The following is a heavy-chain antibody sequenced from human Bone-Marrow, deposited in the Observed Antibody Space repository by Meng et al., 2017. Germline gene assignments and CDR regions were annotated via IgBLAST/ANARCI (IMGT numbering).Heavy chain of an antibody. V-gene: IGHV1-2*06. CDR1: GYTFTGYY. J-gene: IGHJ5*02. Sequence: QVQLVQSGPEVQKPGASVKVACKASGYTFTGYYMHWVRQAPGQGLEWMGRINPNSGGTNYAQKFQGRVTMTRDTSISTAYMELSRLRSDDTAVYYCARDSSGWIRENWFDPWGQGTLVTVSS. CDR3: ARDSSGWIRENWFDP. D-gene: IGHD6-19*01. CDR2: INPNSGGT.